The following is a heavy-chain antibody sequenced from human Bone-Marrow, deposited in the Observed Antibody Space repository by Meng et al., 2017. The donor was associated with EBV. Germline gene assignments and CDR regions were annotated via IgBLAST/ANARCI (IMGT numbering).Heavy chain of an antibody. D-gene: IGHD6-13*01. J-gene: IGHJ5*02. CDR2: ISYDGSNL. CDR3: AKDLGYRSILNWFDP. Sequence: QMELVESGGGVVQPGRSLRLSCAASGFTFSDYGLHWVRQAPAKGLEGVALISYDGSNLYYADSVRGRFTISRDNSKNTLYLQMDSLRPEDTAVYYCAKDLGYRSILNWFDPWGQGTLVTVFS. V-gene: IGHV3-30*18. CDR1: GFTFSDYG.